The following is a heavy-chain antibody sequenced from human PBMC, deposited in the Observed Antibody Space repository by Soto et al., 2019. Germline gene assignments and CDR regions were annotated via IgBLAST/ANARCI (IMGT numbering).Heavy chain of an antibody. J-gene: IGHJ6*02. V-gene: IGHV1-69*02. D-gene: IGHD3-22*01. Sequence: QVQLVQSGAEVKKPGSSVKVSCKASGRPFSSYTISWVRQAPGQGLEWMGRIIPILGIANYAQKFQGRVTNGAGKSTSIDCMGISSMRSEDTARYYCASGGVGWEDYDTSRYSYSLTYYCIEVWGQGT. CDR3: ASGGVGWEDYDTSRYSYSLTYYCIEV. CDR1: GRPFSSYT. CDR2: IIPILGIA.